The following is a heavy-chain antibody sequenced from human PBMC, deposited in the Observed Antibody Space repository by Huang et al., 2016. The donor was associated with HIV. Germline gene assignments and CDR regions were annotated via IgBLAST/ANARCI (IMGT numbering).Heavy chain of an antibody. CDR1: GYIFTTYG. V-gene: IGHV1-18*04. D-gene: IGHD6-13*01. CDR2: ISTYSGNT. J-gene: IGHJ4*02. CDR3: ARFPAGGRYFDY. Sequence: QVQLVQSGAEVKNPGASVKVSCEASGYIFTTYGITWVRQAPGQGLEWMGWISTYSGNTKYTEKFQGRVTMTPDTSTSTAYMELRSLRSDDTAVYYCARFPAGGRYFDYWGQGTLVIVSS.